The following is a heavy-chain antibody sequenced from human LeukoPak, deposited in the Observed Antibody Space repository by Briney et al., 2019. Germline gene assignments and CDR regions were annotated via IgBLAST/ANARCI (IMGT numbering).Heavy chain of an antibody. D-gene: IGHD6-6*01. V-gene: IGHV4-34*01. CDR2: INHSGST. CDR3: ARGRGSGAARAPPYYFDY. J-gene: IGHJ4*02. Sequence: SETLSLTCAVYGGSFSGYYWSWIRQPPGKGLEWIGEINHSGSTNYNPSLKSRVTISVDTSKNQFSLKLSSVTAADTAVYYCARGRGSGAARAPPYYFDYWGQGTLVTVSS. CDR1: GGSFSGYY.